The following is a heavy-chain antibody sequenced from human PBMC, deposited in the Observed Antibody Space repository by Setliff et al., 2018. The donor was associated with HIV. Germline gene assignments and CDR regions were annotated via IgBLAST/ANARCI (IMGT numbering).Heavy chain of an antibody. V-gene: IGHV4-38-2*01. CDR2: FHHSGSA. D-gene: IGHD6-19*01. CDR3: VRGPQWLVQKGRVYYFDY. Sequence: SETLSLTCAVSGYSISTAYYWAWIRQSPGKGLEWIGGFHHSGSAHYIPSLKSRLTISVDTSKNQVSLKLNSMTAADTAVYFCVRGPQWLVQKGRVYYFDYWGQGALVTVSS. J-gene: IGHJ4*02. CDR1: GYSISTAYY.